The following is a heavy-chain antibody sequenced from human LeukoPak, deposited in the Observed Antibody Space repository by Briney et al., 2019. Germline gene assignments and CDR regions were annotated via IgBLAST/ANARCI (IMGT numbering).Heavy chain of an antibody. CDR3: AKGSDFWSDYCDY. CDR2: ISYDGSNK. D-gene: IGHD3-3*01. V-gene: IGHV3-30*18. Sequence: GGSLRLSCAASGFTFSSYGMHWVRQAPGKGLEWVAVISYDGSNKYYADSVKGRFTISRDNSKNTLYLQMNSLRAEDTAVYYCAKGSDFWSDYCDYWGQGTLVTVSS. CDR1: GFTFSSYG. J-gene: IGHJ4*02.